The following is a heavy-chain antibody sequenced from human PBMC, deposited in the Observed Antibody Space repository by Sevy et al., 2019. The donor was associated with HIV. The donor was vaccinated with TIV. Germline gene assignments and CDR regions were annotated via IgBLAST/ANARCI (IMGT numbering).Heavy chain of an antibody. J-gene: IGHJ4*02. Sequence: GESLKISCKTSGYSFRNYWIGWVLQVTGKGLECMGVIYGDDSDTRLSPSFEGHVTMSVDKSINTAYLQWTALTASDSAMYYCARSRLREFDFWGPGTLVTVSS. D-gene: IGHD5-12*01. CDR2: IYGDDSDT. CDR3: ARSRLREFDF. CDR1: GYSFRNYW. V-gene: IGHV5-51*01.